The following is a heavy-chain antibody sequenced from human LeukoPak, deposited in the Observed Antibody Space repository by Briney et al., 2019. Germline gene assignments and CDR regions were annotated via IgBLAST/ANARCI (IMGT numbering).Heavy chain of an antibody. CDR3: ARPSSPFCYYGPGSYWVS. CDR1: GYTFTSYD. Sequence: GASVKVSCKASGYTFTSYDINWVRQAPGQGLERMGWMNPNSGNTGYAQKFQGRGTMPKNTAISPDYLELSSLRSEDTAVYYCARPSSPFCYYGPGSYWVSWGEGALVGVCS. V-gene: IGHV1-8*01. D-gene: IGHD3-10*01. J-gene: IGHJ4*02. CDR2: MNPNSGNT.